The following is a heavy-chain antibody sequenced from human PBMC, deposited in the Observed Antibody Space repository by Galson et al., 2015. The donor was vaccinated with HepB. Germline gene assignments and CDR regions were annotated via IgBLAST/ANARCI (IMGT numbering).Heavy chain of an antibody. Sequence: SLRLSCAASGFTFSSYAMSWVRQAPGKGLEWVSVVSAGGGSTYYADSVKGRFTISRDNSRNTLYLQMNSLRAEDTAVYYCAKDHIDYYGSGSYYNSGHFDYWGQGTLVTVSS. CDR1: GFTFSSYA. V-gene: IGHV3-23*01. CDR3: AKDHIDYYGSGSYYNSGHFDY. D-gene: IGHD3-10*01. CDR2: VSAGGGST. J-gene: IGHJ4*02.